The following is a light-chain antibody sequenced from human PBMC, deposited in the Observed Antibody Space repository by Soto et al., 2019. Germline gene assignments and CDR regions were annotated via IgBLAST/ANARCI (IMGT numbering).Light chain of an antibody. CDR1: SSDVGDYNY. V-gene: IGLV2-14*01. CDR3: SSYTSSNSVV. J-gene: IGLJ3*02. CDR2: DVT. Sequence: QSALTQPASVSGSPGQSITISCTGTSSDVGDYNYVSWYQLHPGKAPKLMIYDVTSRPSGVSDRFSGSKSGNTASLTVSGLQAEDEADYYCSSYTSSNSVVFGGGTKLTVL.